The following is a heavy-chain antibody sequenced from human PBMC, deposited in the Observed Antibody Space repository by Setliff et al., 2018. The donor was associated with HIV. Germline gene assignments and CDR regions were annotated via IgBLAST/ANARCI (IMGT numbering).Heavy chain of an antibody. CDR2: IFYSGNT. V-gene: IGHV4-39*01. J-gene: IGHJ6*03. CDR1: GDSMSSSSYY. D-gene: IGHD3-3*01. CDR3: ARARFWSGYYTGDNYYYMDV. Sequence: PSETLSLTCTVSGDSMSSSSYYWGWIRQPPGKGLEWIGSIFYSGNTYYKPSLKSRVTISVDTSKNQFSPKLSSVTSADTAVYYCARARFWSGYYTGDNYYYMDVWGKGTTVTVSS.